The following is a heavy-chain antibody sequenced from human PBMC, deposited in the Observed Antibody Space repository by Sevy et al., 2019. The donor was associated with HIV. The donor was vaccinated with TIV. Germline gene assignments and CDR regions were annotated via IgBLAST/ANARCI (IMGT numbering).Heavy chain of an antibody. CDR3: AKVVVPADIDPFYYYAYGMDV. CDR2: ISYDGSNK. V-gene: IGHV3-30-3*01. CDR1: GFTFSSYA. D-gene: IGHD2-2*01. J-gene: IGHJ6*02. Sequence: GGSLRLSCAASGFTFSSYAMHWVRQAPGKGLEWVAVISYDGSNKYYADSVKGRFTISRDNSKNTLYLQMNSLRAEDTAVYYCAKVVVPADIDPFYYYAYGMDVWGQWTTVTVSS.